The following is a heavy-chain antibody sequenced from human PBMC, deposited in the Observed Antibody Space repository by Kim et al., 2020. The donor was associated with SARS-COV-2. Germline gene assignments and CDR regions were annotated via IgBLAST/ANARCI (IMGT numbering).Heavy chain of an antibody. CDR3: ARDTATARYGWFDS. V-gene: IGHV4-31*02. D-gene: IGHD6-6*01. J-gene: IGHJ5*01. Sequence: NPSLKSRVTISVDTSKNQFSLKLTSVTAADTAVYYCARDTATARYGWFDSWGQGTLVTVSS.